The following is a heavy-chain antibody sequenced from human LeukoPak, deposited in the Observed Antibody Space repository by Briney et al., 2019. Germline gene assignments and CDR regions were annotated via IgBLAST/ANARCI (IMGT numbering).Heavy chain of an antibody. Sequence: SETLSLTCTVSGGSISSYYWSWIRQPPGKGLEWIGYIYYSGSTNYNPSLKSRVTISVDTSKNQLSLQLSSVTAADTAVYYCARAGYCTNGVCYGFDYWGQGTLVTVSS. CDR2: IYYSGST. J-gene: IGHJ4*02. CDR3: ARAGYCTNGVCYGFDY. CDR1: GGSISSYY. D-gene: IGHD2-8*01. V-gene: IGHV4-59*01.